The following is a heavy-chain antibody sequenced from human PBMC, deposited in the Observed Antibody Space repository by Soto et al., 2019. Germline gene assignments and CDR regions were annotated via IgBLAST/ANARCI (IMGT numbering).Heavy chain of an antibody. Sequence: QVQLQESGPGLVKPSQTLSLTCTVSGGSITSSGYYWSWIRQHPGEGLEWIGFTSNSGSTSYNPSLRGRLTIPEDTLPTQSPLNLRPLPPATPPVYNCPRGGGSTKVDYWGQGTLVTVSP. CDR2: TSNSGST. V-gene: IGHV4-31*03. CDR3: PRGGGSTKVDY. CDR1: GGSITSSGYY. D-gene: IGHD2-2*01. J-gene: IGHJ4*02.